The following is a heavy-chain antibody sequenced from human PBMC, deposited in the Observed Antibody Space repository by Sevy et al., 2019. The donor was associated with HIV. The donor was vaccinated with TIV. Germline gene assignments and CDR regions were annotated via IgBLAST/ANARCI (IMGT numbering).Heavy chain of an antibody. CDR3: ARGKSGYGYALNY. CDR2: IHSDDTT. Sequence: GGSLRLSCAASGFTVNSNYMTWVRQAPGKGLEGVSVIHSDDTTYHADSVKDSFTISRDNFKNTLYLHMSSLRGEDTAVYYCARGKSGYGYALNYWGQGTLVTVSS. V-gene: IGHV3-66*01. CDR1: GFTVNSNY. J-gene: IGHJ4*02. D-gene: IGHD5-18*01.